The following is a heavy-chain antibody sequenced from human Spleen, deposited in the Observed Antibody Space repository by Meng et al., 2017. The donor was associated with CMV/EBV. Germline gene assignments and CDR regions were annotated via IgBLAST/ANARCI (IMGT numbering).Heavy chain of an antibody. CDR3: ARDGTEYEFDY. J-gene: IGHJ4*02. CDR1: GFTFDDYA. V-gene: IGHV3-9*01. D-gene: IGHD1-1*01. CDR2: ISWNSGII. Sequence: SLKISCAASGFTFDDYAMHWVRQAPGKGLEWVSGISWNSGIIGYAGSVKGRFTISRDNSKNTVHLQMNSLRAEDTALYYCARDGTEYEFDYWGQGTLVTVSS.